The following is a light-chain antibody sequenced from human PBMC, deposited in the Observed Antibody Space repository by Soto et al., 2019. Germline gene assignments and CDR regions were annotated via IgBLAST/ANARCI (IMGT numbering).Light chain of an antibody. CDR3: QQYGDSPQT. CDR2: GAS. CDR1: QSVGSS. V-gene: IGKV3-20*01. J-gene: IGKJ1*01. Sequence: VMTQTPLSLSVTPGQPASISCRASQSVGSSLSWYQQKPGQAPRLLFYGASNRATAIPDRFSCSWFGTDFPLTITRLEPEDFAVYYCQQYGDSPQTFGPGTKVDIK.